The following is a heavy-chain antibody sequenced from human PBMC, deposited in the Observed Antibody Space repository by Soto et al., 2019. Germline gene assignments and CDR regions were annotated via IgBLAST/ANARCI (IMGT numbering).Heavy chain of an antibody. D-gene: IGHD5-12*01. CDR2: INHSGST. V-gene: IGHV4-34*01. CDR3: ASPDLNSGYGFDY. J-gene: IGHJ4*02. Sequence: SETLSLTCAVYGGSFSGYYWSWIRQPPGKGLEWIGEINHSGSTNYNPSLKSRVTISVDTSKNQFSLKLSSVTAADTAVYYCASPDLNSGYGFDYWGQGTLVTVSS. CDR1: GGSFSGYY.